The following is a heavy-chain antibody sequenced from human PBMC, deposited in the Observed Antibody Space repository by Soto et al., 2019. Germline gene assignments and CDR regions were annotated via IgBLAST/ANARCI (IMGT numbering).Heavy chain of an antibody. CDR2: INAGNGDT. D-gene: IGHD6-19*01. Sequence: ASVKVSCKASGYTFSNYGMHWVRQAPGQRLEWMGWINAGNGDTKYSQKFQGRVTIIRDTSATTAYMALSSLRSEDTAVYYCARDGAVGGNINFDCWGQGTRVTVSS. CDR3: ARDGAVGGNINFDC. J-gene: IGHJ4*02. V-gene: IGHV1-3*01. CDR1: GYTFSNYG.